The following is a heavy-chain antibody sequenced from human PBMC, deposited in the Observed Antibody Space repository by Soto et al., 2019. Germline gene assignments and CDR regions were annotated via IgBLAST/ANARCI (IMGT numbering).Heavy chain of an antibody. CDR2: IDPSDSYT. J-gene: IGHJ6*02. CDR3: ARPTTVKDYYYYGMDV. D-gene: IGHD4-17*01. CDR1: GYSFTSYW. V-gene: IGHV5-10-1*01. Sequence: LKISCKGSGYSFTSYWISWVRQMPGKGLEWMGRIDPSDSYTNYSPSFQGHVTISADKSISTAYLQWSSLKASDTAMYYCARPTTVKDYYYYGMDVWGQGTTVTVSS.